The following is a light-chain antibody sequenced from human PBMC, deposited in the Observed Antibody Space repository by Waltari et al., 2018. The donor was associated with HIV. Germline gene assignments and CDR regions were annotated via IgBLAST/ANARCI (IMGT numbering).Light chain of an antibody. CDR3: SSYTSSSTRV. CDR2: DVS. J-gene: IGLJ2*01. Sequence: QSALTQPASVSGSPGQSITISCPGTSSDVGGYNYVSWYQQHPGKAPKLMIYDVSNRPSGVSNRFSVAKSGNTASLTISGLQAEDEADYYCSSYTSSSTRVFGGGTKLTVL. V-gene: IGLV2-14*03. CDR1: SSDVGGYNY.